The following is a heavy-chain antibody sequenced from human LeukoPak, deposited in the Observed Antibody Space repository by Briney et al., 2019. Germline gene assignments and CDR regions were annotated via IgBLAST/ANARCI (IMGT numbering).Heavy chain of an antibody. CDR3: ARAPDFWSGYSVDAFDI. J-gene: IGHJ3*02. CDR2: IYHSGST. V-gene: IGHV4-30-4*07. CDR1: GVSISRGGYS. D-gene: IGHD3-3*01. Sequence: SETLSLTCAVSGVSISRGGYSWSWIRQPPGKGLEWIGYIYHSGSTNYNPSLKSRVTISVDTSKSQFSLKLSSVTAADTAVYYCARAPDFWSGYSVDAFDIWGQGTMVTVSS.